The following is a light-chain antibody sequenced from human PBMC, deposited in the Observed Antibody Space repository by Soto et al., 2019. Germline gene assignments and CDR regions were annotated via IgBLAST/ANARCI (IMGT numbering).Light chain of an antibody. CDR3: CSYAGSSTPWV. Sequence: QSALTQPGSVSGSPGQSITISGTGTSSDVGSYNLVSWYQQHPGKAPKLMIYEVSKRPSGVSNRFSGSKSGNTASLTISGLQAEDEADYYCCSYAGSSTPWVFGGGTKLTVL. CDR1: SSDVGSYNL. V-gene: IGLV2-23*02. J-gene: IGLJ3*02. CDR2: EVS.